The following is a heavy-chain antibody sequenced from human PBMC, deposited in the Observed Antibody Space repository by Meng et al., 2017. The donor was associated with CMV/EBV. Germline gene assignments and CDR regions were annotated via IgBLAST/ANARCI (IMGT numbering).Heavy chain of an antibody. CDR1: GGSFSGYY. J-gene: IGHJ5*02. Sequence: HVQVQQLRAGLLKPSETLSLTCAVYGGSFSGYYWSWIRQPPGKGLEWIGEINHSGSTNYNPSLKSRVTISVDTSKNQFSLKLSSVTAADTAVYYCARGSRRLPRFNWFDPWGQGTLVTVSS. CDR2: INHSGST. CDR3: ARGSRRLPRFNWFDP. V-gene: IGHV4-34*01. D-gene: IGHD3-3*01.